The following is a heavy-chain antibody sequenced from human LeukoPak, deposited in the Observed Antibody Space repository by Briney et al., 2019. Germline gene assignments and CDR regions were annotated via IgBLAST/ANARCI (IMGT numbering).Heavy chain of an antibody. V-gene: IGHV4-4*02. CDR3: ARNSFWSGYYPFDY. CDR2: IYHSGNT. Sequence: SGTLSLTCAVSGGSISSTNWWSWVRQPPGKGLEWIGEIYHSGNTYYNPSPKSRVTISVDTSKNQFSLKLSSVTAADTAVYYCARNSFWSGYYPFDYWGQGTLVTVSS. CDR1: GGSISSTNW. J-gene: IGHJ4*02. D-gene: IGHD3-3*01.